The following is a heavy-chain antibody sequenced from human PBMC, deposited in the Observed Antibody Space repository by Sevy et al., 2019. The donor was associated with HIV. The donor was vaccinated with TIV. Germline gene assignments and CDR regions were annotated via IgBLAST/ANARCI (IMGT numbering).Heavy chain of an antibody. Sequence: GGSLRLSCEASGFTFSRYWMTWVRQAPGKGLEWVANIKQDESENYNVDSVKGRLTISRENAKNSLYLKMNSLRADDTAVYYCARAEQVTKLVVFGGLYFDSWGQGTLVTVSS. CDR2: IKQDESEN. D-gene: IGHD3-22*01. J-gene: IGHJ4*02. V-gene: IGHV3-7*01. CDR1: GFTFSRYW. CDR3: ARAEQVTKLVVFGGLYFDS.